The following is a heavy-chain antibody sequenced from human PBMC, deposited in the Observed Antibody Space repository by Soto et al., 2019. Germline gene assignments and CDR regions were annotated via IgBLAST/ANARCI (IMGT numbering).Heavy chain of an antibody. Sequence: ASVKVSCKASGYTFTSYGISWVRQAPGQGLEWMGWISAYNGNTNYAQKLQGRVTMTTDTSTSTAYMELRSLRSDDTAVYYCAAAPGDCSSTSCYNWFDPWGQGTLVTVSS. CDR1: GYTFTSYG. V-gene: IGHV1-18*01. J-gene: IGHJ5*02. D-gene: IGHD2-2*01. CDR3: AAAPGDCSSTSCYNWFDP. CDR2: ISAYNGNT.